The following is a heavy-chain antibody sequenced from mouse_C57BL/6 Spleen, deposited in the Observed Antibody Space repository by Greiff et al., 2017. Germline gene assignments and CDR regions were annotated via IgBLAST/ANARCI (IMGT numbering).Heavy chain of an antibody. V-gene: IGHV1-52*01. CDR3: ARGAGLYYFDY. CDR2: IDPSDSET. Sequence: QVQLQQPGAELVRPGSSVKLSCKASGYTFTSYWMHWVKQRPIQGLEWIGNIDPSDSETHYNQKFKDKATLTVDKSSSTAYMQLSSLTSEDSAVYYCARGAGLYYFDYWGQGTTLTVSS. CDR1: GYTFTSYW. J-gene: IGHJ2*01. D-gene: IGHD3-3*01.